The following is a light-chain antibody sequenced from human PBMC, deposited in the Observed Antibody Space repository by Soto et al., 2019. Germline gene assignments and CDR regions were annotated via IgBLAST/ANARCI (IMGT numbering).Light chain of an antibody. CDR1: SSNIGSNY. J-gene: IGLJ3*02. V-gene: IGLV1-47*01. CDR2: RNN. Sequence: HSVLTQPPSASGTPGQRVTISCSGSSSNIGSNYVFWYQQLPGTAPKLVIYRNNQRPSGVPDRFSGSKSGTSASLAISGLRSEDEADYYCAVWDDTLRGVFGGGTKLTVL. CDR3: AVWDDTLRGV.